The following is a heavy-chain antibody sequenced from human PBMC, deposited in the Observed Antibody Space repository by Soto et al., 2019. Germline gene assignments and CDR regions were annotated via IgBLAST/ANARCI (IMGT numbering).Heavy chain of an antibody. V-gene: IGHV1-24*01. CDR3: ATPPVVVVAAGKYYFDY. CDR2: FDPEDGET. D-gene: IGHD2-15*01. CDR1: GYTLTELS. J-gene: IGHJ4*02. Sequence: VSVKVSCKFSGYTLTELSMHWVRQAPGQGLEWMGGFDPEDGETIYAQKFQGRVTMTEDTSTDTAYMELSSLRSEDTAVYYCATPPVVVVAAGKYYFDYWGQGTLVTVSS.